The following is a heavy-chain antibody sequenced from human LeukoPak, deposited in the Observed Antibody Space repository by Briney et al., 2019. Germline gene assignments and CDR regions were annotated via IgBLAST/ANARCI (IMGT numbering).Heavy chain of an antibody. V-gene: IGHV3-7*01. D-gene: IGHD3-22*01. CDR3: ARDVKYYYDSSGEPFDY. Sequence: TGGSLRLSCAASGFTFSSYWMSWVRQAPGKGLEWVANIKQDGSEKYYVDSVRGRFTISRDNAKNSLYLQMNSLRAEDTAVYYCARDVKYYYDSSGEPFDYWGQGTLVTVSS. CDR2: IKQDGSEK. CDR1: GFTFSSYW. J-gene: IGHJ4*02.